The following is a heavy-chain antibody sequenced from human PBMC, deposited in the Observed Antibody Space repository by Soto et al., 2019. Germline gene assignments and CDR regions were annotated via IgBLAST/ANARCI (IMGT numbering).Heavy chain of an antibody. J-gene: IGHJ4*02. CDR3: ARQRTTVVTQAYFDH. CDR1: GESISSNSYY. D-gene: IGHD2-21*02. V-gene: IGHV4-39*01. Sequence: SETLSLTCIVSGESISSNSYYWGWIRQPPGKGLEWIGSIYYSGRTYYNPSFKSRVTISIDTSKNQFSLKLSSVTATDTAVYYCARQRTTVVTQAYFDHWGQGALVTVSS. CDR2: IYYSGRT.